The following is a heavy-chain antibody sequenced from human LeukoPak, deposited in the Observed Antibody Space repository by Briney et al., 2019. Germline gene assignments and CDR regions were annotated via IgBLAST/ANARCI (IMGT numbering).Heavy chain of an antibody. J-gene: IGHJ5*02. CDR3: ARGFGYCSSTSCYEGWFDP. V-gene: IGHV1-18*01. Sequence: ASVKVSCKASGYTFTSYGISWVRQAPGQGLEWMGWISAYNGNTNYAQKLQGGVTMTTDTSTSTAYMELRSLRSDDTAVYYCARGFGYCSSTSCYEGWFDPWGQGTLVTVSS. CDR2: ISAYNGNT. D-gene: IGHD2-2*01. CDR1: GYTFTSYG.